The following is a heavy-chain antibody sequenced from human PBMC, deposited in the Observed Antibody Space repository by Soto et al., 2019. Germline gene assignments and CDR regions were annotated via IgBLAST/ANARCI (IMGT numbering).Heavy chain of an antibody. CDR3: TTVHDSSSHYYYYYGMDV. J-gene: IGHJ6*02. V-gene: IGHV3-15*07. CDR1: SVSNAW. Sequence: SVSNAWMNWVRQAPGKGLEWVGRIKSKTDGGTTDYAAPVKGRFTISRDDSKNTLYLQMNSLKTEDTAVYYCTTVHDSSSHYYYYYGMDVWGQGTTVTVSS. CDR2: IKSKTDGGTT. D-gene: IGHD6-6*01.